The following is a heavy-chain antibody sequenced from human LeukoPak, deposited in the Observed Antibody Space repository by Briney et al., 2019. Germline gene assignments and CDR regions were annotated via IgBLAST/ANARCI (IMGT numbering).Heavy chain of an antibody. V-gene: IGHV4-59*11. D-gene: IGHD3-22*01. CDR2: IYCSGST. J-gene: IGHJ3*02. CDR3: ARDPTMIGAFDI. CDR1: GGSISSHY. Sequence: SETLSLTCTVSGGSISSHYWSWIRQPPGKGLEWIGYIYCSGSTNYNPSLKSRVTISVDTSKNQFSLKLSSVTAADTAVYYCARDPTMIGAFDIWGQGTMVTVSS.